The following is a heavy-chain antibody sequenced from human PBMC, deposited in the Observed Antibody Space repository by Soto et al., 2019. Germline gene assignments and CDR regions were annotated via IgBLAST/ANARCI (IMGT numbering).Heavy chain of an antibody. V-gene: IGHV3-30-3*01. Sequence: QVQLVESGGGVVQPGRSLRLSCAASGFTFSSYAMHWVRQAPGKGLEWVAVISYDGSNKYYADSVKGRFTICRDNSKNTLYLQMNSLRAEDTAVYYCARGEEQLGPNYYYYYGMDVWGQGTTVTVSS. CDR3: ARGEEQLGPNYYYYYGMDV. D-gene: IGHD6-6*01. J-gene: IGHJ6*02. CDR2: ISYDGSNK. CDR1: GFTFSSYA.